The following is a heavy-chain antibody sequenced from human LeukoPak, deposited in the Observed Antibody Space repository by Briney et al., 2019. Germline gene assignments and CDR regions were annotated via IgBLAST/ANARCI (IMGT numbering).Heavy chain of an antibody. Sequence: GGSLRLSCAVSGFTVSSNYMGWVRQAPGKGLEWVSVIYSGGNTYYADSVKGRFTISRDISKNTVYLQLNSLRAEDTAVYYCASGKATSMAQGYWGQGTLVTVSS. CDR2: IYSGGNT. CDR3: ASGKATSMAQGY. J-gene: IGHJ4*02. CDR1: GFTVSSNY. D-gene: IGHD5-18*01. V-gene: IGHV3-53*01.